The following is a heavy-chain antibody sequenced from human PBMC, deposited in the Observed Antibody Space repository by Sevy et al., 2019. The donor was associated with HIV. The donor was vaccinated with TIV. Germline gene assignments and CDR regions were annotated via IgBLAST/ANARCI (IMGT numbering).Heavy chain of an antibody. Sequence: GESLKISCKGSGYDFSTYWFAWVRQMPGKGLELMGIIFPGDSDTRYSPSFQGQVTISADDSIRTSYLQWRSLKASDTAIYYCARRGILLRGGDYFYYGLDVWGQGTTVTVSS. V-gene: IGHV5-51*01. CDR1: GYDFSTYW. CDR3: ARRGILLRGGDYFYYGLDV. J-gene: IGHJ6*02. CDR2: IFPGDSDT. D-gene: IGHD1-26*01.